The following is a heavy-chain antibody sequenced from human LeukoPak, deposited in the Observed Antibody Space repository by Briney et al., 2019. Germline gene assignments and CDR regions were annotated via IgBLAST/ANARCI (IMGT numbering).Heavy chain of an antibody. CDR2: ISAYNGNT. Sequence: ASVKVSCKASGYTFTSYGISWVRQAPGQGLEWMGWISAYNGNTNYAQKLQGSVTITTDTSTSTAYMELRSLRSDDAAVYYGARVEKEPDYWGQGTLVTVSS. V-gene: IGHV1-18*01. CDR1: GYTFTSYG. D-gene: IGHD1-26*01. J-gene: IGHJ4*02. CDR3: ARVEKEPDY.